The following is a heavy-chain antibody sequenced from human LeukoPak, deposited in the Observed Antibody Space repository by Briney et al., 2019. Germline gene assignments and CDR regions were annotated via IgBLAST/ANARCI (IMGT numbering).Heavy chain of an antibody. CDR2: IYHNAFT. J-gene: IGHJ2*01. V-gene: IGHV4-59*01. Sequence: SETLSLTCAVSGGSISGYYWSRLRQPPGKGLEWIGYIYHNAFTHYNPSLRSRVTISVDTSRNQFSLKLTSATAADTAIYYCARDQRCSRYDGGCDQWYFDLWGRGTLVTVSS. D-gene: IGHD5-12*01. CDR1: GGSISGYY. CDR3: ARDQRCSRYDGGCDQWYFDL.